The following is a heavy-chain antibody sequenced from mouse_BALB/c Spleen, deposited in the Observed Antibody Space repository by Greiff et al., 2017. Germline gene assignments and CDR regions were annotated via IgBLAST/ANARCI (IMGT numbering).Heavy chain of an antibody. Sequence: EVKLMESGGGLVQPGGSLKLSCAASGFTFSSYGMSWVRQTPDKRLELVATINSNGGSTYYPDSVKGRFTISRDNAKNTLYLQMSSLKSEDTAMYYCARDSLSWFAYWGQGTLVTVSA. D-gene: IGHD6-1*01. CDR2: INSNGGST. CDR1: GFTFSSYG. J-gene: IGHJ3*01. CDR3: ARDSLSWFAY. V-gene: IGHV5-6-3*01.